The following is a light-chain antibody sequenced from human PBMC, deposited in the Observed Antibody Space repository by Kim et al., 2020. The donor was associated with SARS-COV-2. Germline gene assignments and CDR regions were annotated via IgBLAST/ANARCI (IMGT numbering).Light chain of an antibody. CDR2: DVS. V-gene: IGLV2-11*01. CDR1: SSDVGGYNY. J-gene: IGLJ2*01. CDR3: CSYAGSYSVV. Sequence: GQPVTISCTGTSSDVGGYNYVSWYQQHPGKAPKLMIYDVSKRPSGVPDRFSGSKSGNTASLTVSGLQAEDEADYYCCSYAGSYSVVLGGGTQLTVL.